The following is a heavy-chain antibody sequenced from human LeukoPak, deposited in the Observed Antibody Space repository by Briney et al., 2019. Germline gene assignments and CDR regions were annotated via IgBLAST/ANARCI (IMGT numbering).Heavy chain of an antibody. CDR1: GYTFTSYG. D-gene: IGHD2-15*01. CDR2: ISAYNGNT. Sequence: ASVKVSCKASGYTFTSYGISWVRQAPGQGLEWMGWISAYNGNTNYAQKLQGRVTMTTDTSTSTAYMELRSLRSDDTAVYYCAKGETGYCSGGSCYTEYWGQGTLVTVSS. CDR3: AKGETGYCSGGSCYTEY. V-gene: IGHV1-18*01. J-gene: IGHJ4*02.